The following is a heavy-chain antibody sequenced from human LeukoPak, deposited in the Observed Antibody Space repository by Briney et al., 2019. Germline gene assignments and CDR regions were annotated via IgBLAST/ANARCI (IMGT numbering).Heavy chain of an antibody. Sequence: ASVKVSCKTSGYTFTNYDINWVRQTAGQGLEWMGWMNPKSGNTGYAQKLQGRVTMTRNTSIMTAYMELTSLTFEDTAVYYCARRDCDGGGCFEFLSLAFYSWGQGSLVTVSS. J-gene: IGHJ4*02. CDR3: ARRDCDGGGCFEFLSLAFYS. D-gene: IGHD2-15*01. CDR2: MNPKSGNT. V-gene: IGHV1-8*01. CDR1: GYTFTNYD.